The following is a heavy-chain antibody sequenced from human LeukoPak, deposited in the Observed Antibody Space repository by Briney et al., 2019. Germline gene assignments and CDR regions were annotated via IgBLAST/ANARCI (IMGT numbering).Heavy chain of an antibody. J-gene: IGHJ4*02. Sequence: PSETLSLTCTASGGSISSYYWSWIRQPPGKGLEWIGYIYYSGSTNYNPSLKSRVTISVDTSKNQFSLKLSSVTAADTAVYYCARSWGSYYNWAFDYWGQGTLVTVSS. V-gene: IGHV4-59*08. CDR2: IYYSGST. CDR1: GGSISSYY. D-gene: IGHD3-10*01. CDR3: ARSWGSYYNWAFDY.